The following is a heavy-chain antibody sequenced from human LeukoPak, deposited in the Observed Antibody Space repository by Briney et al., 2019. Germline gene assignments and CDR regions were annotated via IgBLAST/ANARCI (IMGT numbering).Heavy chain of an antibody. D-gene: IGHD1-26*01. CDR2: ISGSGGST. J-gene: IGHJ4*02. CDR1: GFTFSSCG. V-gene: IGHV3-23*01. CDR3: AKDGGGSYSYFDY. Sequence: PGGSLRLSCAASGFTFSSCGMSWVRQAPGKGLEWVSAISGSGGSTYYADSVKGRFTISRDNSKNTLYLQMNSLRAEDTAVYYCAKDGGGSYSYFDYWGQGTLVTVSS.